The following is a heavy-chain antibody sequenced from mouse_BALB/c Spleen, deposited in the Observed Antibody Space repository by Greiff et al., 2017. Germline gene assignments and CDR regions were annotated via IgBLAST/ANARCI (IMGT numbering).Heavy chain of an antibody. CDR1: GYSITSGYY. D-gene: IGHD1-1*01. CDR3: AREDPPYYYGNGYAMDY. J-gene: IGHJ4*01. Sequence: EVKLMESGPGLVKPSQSLSLTCSVTGYSITSGYYWNWIRQFPGNKLEWMGYISYDGSNNYNPSLKNRISITRDTSKNQFFLKLNSVTTEDTATYYCAREDPPYYYGNGYAMDYWGQGTSVTVSS. V-gene: IGHV3-6*02. CDR2: ISYDGSN.